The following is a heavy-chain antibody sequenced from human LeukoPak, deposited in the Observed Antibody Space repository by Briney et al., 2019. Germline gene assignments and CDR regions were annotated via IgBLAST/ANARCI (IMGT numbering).Heavy chain of an antibody. Sequence: ASVNVSCKASGYTFTSYAISWVRQAPGQGLEWMGWISAYNGNTNYAQKLQGRVTMTTDTSTSTAYMELRSLRSDGTAVYYCAREASSGQNDYWGQGTLVTVSS. CDR1: GYTFTSYA. D-gene: IGHD6-19*01. V-gene: IGHV1-18*04. J-gene: IGHJ4*02. CDR3: AREASSGQNDY. CDR2: ISAYNGNT.